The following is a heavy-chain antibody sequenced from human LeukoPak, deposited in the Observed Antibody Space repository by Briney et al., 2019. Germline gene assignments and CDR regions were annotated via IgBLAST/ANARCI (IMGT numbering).Heavy chain of an antibody. CDR3: SRYISGVGMDV. Sequence: GGPPRLSCAASGFTFNNYWMSWVRQAPGKGLGWVANIKQDRSRKYSVDSVKGRFTISRDNAKISLYLQMNSLRAEDTAIYYCSRYISGVGMDVWGQGTTVTASS. CDR2: IKQDRSRK. V-gene: IGHV3-7*02. CDR1: GFTFNNYW. J-gene: IGHJ6*02. D-gene: IGHD7-27*01.